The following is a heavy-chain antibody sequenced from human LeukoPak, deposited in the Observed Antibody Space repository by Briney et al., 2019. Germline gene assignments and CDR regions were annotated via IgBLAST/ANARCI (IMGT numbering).Heavy chain of an antibody. Sequence: SETLSLTCTVSGGSISSYYRSWIRQPAGKGLEWIGRIYTSGSTNYNPSLKSRVTMSVDTSKNQFSLKLSSVTAADTAVYYCARDHDYYDSSGYYFDYWGQGTLVTVSS. J-gene: IGHJ4*02. V-gene: IGHV4-4*07. D-gene: IGHD3-22*01. CDR2: IYTSGST. CDR3: ARDHDYYDSSGYYFDY. CDR1: GGSISSYY.